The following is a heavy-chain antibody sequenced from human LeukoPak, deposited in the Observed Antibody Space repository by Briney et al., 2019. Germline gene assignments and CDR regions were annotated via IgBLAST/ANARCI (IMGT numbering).Heavy chain of an antibody. CDR2: IYYSGST. V-gene: IGHV4-59*08. Sequence: SETLSLTCAVYGGSFSGYYWSWIRQPPGKGLEWIGYIYYSGSTNYNPSLKSRVTISVDTSKNQFSLKLSSVTAADTAVYYCARVGYDSSGYPTGGEYYFDYWGQGTLVTVSS. CDR3: ARVGYDSSGYPTGGEYYFDY. CDR1: GGSFSGYY. D-gene: IGHD3-22*01. J-gene: IGHJ4*02.